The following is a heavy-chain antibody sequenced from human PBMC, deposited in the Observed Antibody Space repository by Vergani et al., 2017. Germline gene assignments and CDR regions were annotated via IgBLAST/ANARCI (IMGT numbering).Heavy chain of an antibody. D-gene: IGHD2-8*01. CDR2: FDPEDGET. V-gene: IGHV1-24*01. Sequence: QVQLVQSGAEVQKPGASVKVSCKVSGYTLTELSMHWVRQAPGKGLEWMGGFDPEDGETIYAQKFEGRVTMTEDTSTDTAYMELRSLRSEDTAVYYCATFKSFCISGVCYSSPFDYWGQGTLVTVSS. CDR3: ATFKSFCISGVCYSSPFDY. J-gene: IGHJ4*02. CDR1: GYTLTELS.